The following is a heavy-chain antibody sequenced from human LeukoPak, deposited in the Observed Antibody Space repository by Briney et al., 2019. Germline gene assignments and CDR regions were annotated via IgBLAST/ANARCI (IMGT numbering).Heavy chain of an antibody. CDR1: GYTLNNNY. CDR2: INPVGDRT. J-gene: IGHJ6*03. CDR3: ARDRQLITHYFYYFMDV. V-gene: IGHV1-46*02. D-gene: IGHD3-16*01. Sequence: GASVKVSCKASGYTLNNNYIHWVRRAPGQGLEWVGVINPVGDRTSYAQKFQGRVTMTSDTSTSTVYMQLTSLRSEDTAKYYCARDRQLITHYFYYFMDVWGEGTTVTVSS.